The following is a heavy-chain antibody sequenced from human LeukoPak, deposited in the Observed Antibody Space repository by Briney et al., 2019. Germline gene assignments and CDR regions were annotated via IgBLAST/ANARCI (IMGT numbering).Heavy chain of an antibody. D-gene: IGHD3-22*01. J-gene: IGHJ4*02. Sequence: PSETLSLTCTVSGVSISSYYWSWIRQPPGKGLEWIAYSYYSGSTNYNPSLKSRVTISVDTSKNQFSLKLSSVTAADTAVYYCARGYYDSSGYYYFDYWGQGTLVTVSS. CDR2: SYYSGST. V-gene: IGHV4-59*01. CDR3: ARGYYDSSGYYYFDY. CDR1: GVSISSYY.